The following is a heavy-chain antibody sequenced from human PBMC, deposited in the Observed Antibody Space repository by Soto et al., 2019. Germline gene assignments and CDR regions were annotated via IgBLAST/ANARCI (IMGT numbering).Heavy chain of an antibody. CDR1: GGTFSSYT. J-gene: IGHJ4*02. D-gene: IGHD2-2*01. CDR3: AGWGVPAAMAY. V-gene: IGHV1-69*02. CDR2: IIPILGIA. Sequence: GAPVKVSCKASGGTFSSYTISWVRQAPGQGLEWMGRIIPILGIANYAQKFQGRITITADKSTSTAYMELSSLRSEDTAVYYCAGWGVPAAMAYWGQGTLVTVSS.